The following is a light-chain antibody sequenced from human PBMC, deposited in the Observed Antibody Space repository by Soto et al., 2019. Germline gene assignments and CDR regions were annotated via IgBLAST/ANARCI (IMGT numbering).Light chain of an antibody. Sequence: EIVLTQSPGTLSLSPGERATLSCRASQSVSSSSLAWYQQKPGQAPRLLIYGASTRATGIPDRFSGSESGTDFTLIIIRLEPEDFAVYYCQQYGSSPSFGGGTKVEIK. CDR1: QSVSSSS. V-gene: IGKV3-20*01. CDR3: QQYGSSPS. J-gene: IGKJ4*01. CDR2: GAS.